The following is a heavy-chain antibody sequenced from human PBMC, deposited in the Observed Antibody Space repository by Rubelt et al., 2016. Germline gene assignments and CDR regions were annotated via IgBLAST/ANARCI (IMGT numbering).Heavy chain of an antibody. CDR3: ARHGGYKPFDY. CDR1: GGSIGSRADY. D-gene: IGHD5-18*01. J-gene: IGHJ4*02. V-gene: IGHV4-39*01. Sequence: QLQLQESGPGLVKPSETLSLTCTVSGGSIGSRADYWWGWIRQPPGKGLEWIGNIYYNGNTYYSPSLKSRFTVSADTSKNQFSLQLSSVTAAETAIYYCARHGGYKPFDYWGQGALVTVSS. CDR2: IYYNGNT.